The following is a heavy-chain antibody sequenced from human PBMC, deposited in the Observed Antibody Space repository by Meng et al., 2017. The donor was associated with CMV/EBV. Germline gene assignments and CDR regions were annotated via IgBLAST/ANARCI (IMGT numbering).Heavy chain of an antibody. V-gene: IGHV6-1*01. D-gene: IGHD3-3*01. J-gene: IGHJ4*02. CDR2: TYYRSKWYN. CDR1: GDSVSSNSAA. Sequence: LSLTCAISGDSVSSNSAAWNWIRQSPSRGLEWLGRTYYRSKWYNDYAVSVKSRITINPDTSKNQFSLQLNSVTPEDTAVYYCAREAPIGITIFGVVINPLDYWGQGTLVTVSS. CDR3: AREAPIGITIFGVVINPLDY.